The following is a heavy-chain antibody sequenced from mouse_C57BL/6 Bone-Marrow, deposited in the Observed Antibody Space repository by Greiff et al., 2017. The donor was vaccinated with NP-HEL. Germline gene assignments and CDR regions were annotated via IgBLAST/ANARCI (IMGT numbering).Heavy chain of an antibody. V-gene: IGHV1-52*01. CDR2: IDPSDSET. CDR3: AKCANWFYAMDY. CDR1: GYTFTSYW. Sequence: VQLQQPGAELVRPGSSVKLSCKASGYTFTSYWMHWVKQRPIQGLEWIGNIDPSDSETHYNQKFKDKATLTVDKSSSTAYMQLSSLTSDDSAVYDCAKCANWFYAMDYWGQGTSVTVSS. D-gene: IGHD4-1*01. J-gene: IGHJ4*01.